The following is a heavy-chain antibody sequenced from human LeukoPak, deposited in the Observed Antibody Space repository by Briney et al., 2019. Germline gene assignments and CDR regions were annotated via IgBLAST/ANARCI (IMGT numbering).Heavy chain of an antibody. CDR1: GYSFTIYW. CDR2: IYPGDSDT. D-gene: IGHD4-17*01. Sequence: GESLKISCKGSGYSFTIYWIGWVRQMPGKGLEWMGIIYPGDSDTRYSPSFQGQVTISADKSISTAYLQWSSLKASDTAMYYCARHPRFYGDYFDYFDYWGQGTLVTVSS. V-gene: IGHV5-51*01. J-gene: IGHJ4*02. CDR3: ARHPRFYGDYFDYFDY.